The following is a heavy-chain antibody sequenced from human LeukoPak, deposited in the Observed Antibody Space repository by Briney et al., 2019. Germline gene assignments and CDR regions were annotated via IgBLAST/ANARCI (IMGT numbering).Heavy chain of an antibody. D-gene: IGHD1-26*01. CDR2: IYYSGST. CDR3: ARDKVGANYYYYYMDV. J-gene: IGHJ6*03. CDR1: GGSISSYY. Sequence: PSETLSLTCTVSGGSISSYYWSWIRQPPGKGLEWIGYIYYSGSTNYNPSLKSRVTISVGTSKNQFSLKLSSVTAADTAVYYCARDKVGANYYYYYMDVWGKGTTVTVSS. V-gene: IGHV4-59*01.